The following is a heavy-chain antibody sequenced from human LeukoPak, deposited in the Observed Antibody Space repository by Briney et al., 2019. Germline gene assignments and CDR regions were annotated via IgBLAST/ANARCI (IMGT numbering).Heavy chain of an antibody. V-gene: IGHV3-30*04. CDR2: ISYDGSNK. Sequence: GGSLRLSCAASGFTFSSYAMHWVRQAPGKGLEWVAVISYDGSNKYYADSVKGRFTISRDNSKNTLYLQMNSLRAEDTAVYYCATRCSGSSIFDYWGQGTLVTVSS. CDR3: ATRCSGSSIFDY. CDR1: GFTFSSYA. J-gene: IGHJ4*02. D-gene: IGHD1-26*01.